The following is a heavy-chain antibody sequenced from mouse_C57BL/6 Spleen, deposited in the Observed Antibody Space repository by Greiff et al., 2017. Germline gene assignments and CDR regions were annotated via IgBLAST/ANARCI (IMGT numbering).Heavy chain of an antibody. J-gene: IGHJ4*01. CDR3: AKYGYPYAMDY. CDR1: GFTFSDYG. D-gene: IGHD2-10*02. CDR2: ISSGSSTI. V-gene: IGHV5-17*01. Sequence: EVQVVESGGGLVKPGGSLKLSCAASGFTFSDYGMHWVRQAPEKGLEWVAYISSGSSTIYYVDTGKGQFTIYRDNAKNTLFLQITSLRSEDTAMYYCAKYGYPYAMDYWGQGTSVTVSS.